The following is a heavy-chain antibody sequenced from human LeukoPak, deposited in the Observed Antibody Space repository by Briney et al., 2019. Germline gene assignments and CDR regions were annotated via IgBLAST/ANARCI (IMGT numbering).Heavy chain of an antibody. CDR3: ARGGSSWLNDAFDI. D-gene: IGHD6-13*01. CDR2: IYSGGST. Sequence: GGSLRLSCAASGFTVSSNYMSWVRQAPGKGLEWVSVIYSGGSTYYADSVKGRFTISRDNSKNTLYLRMNSLRAEDTAVYYCARGGSSWLNDAFDIWGQGTMVTVSS. V-gene: IGHV3-53*01. CDR1: GFTVSSNY. J-gene: IGHJ3*02.